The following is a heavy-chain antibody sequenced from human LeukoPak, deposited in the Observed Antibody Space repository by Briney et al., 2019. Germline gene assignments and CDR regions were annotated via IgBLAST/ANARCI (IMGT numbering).Heavy chain of an antibody. D-gene: IGHD3-3*01. J-gene: IGHJ6*02. CDR2: IYHSGSGST. Sequence: PSETLSLTCTVSGGSISSGGHSWGWIRQPPGKGLEWIGYIYHSGSGSTYYNPSLKSRVTISIDKSKNQFSLKLNSVTAADTAVNYCARITDFWSGPPLDVWGQGTTVTVS. CDR3: ARITDFWSGPPLDV. CDR1: GGSISSGGHS. V-gene: IGHV4-30-2*01.